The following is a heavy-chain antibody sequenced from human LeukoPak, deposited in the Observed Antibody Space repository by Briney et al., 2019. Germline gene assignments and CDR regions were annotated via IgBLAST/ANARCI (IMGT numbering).Heavy chain of an antibody. V-gene: IGHV1-18*01. CDR3: ARDMTRGYYYGMDV. J-gene: IGHJ6*02. CDR2: ISAYNGDT. Sequence: GASVKVSCKASGYTFTSYGISWVRQAPGQGLEWLGWISAYNGDTNYAQKLQGRVTMTTDTSTSTAYMGLRSLRSDDTAVYYCARDMTRGYYYGMDVWGQGTTVTVSS. CDR1: GYTFTSYG.